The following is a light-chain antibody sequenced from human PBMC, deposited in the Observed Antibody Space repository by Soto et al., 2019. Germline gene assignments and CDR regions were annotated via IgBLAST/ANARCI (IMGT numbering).Light chain of an antibody. CDR3: SSYAGSNKV. J-gene: IGLJ2*01. Sequence: QSALTQPPSASGSPGQSVTISCTGTSSDVGGYNYVSWYQQHPGKAPKLMIYEVSKRPSGVPARFSGSKSGNTASLTVSGLQSEDEADYSCSSYAGSNKVFGGGTKLTVL. CDR1: SSDVGGYNY. V-gene: IGLV2-8*01. CDR2: EVS.